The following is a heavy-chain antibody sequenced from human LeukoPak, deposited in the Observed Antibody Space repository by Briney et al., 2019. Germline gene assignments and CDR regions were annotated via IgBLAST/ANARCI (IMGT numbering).Heavy chain of an antibody. CDR2: IYSGGST. CDR3: AGPRIAAAGWTGY. D-gene: IGHD6-13*01. CDR1: GFTVSSNY. V-gene: IGHV3-66*04. J-gene: IGHJ4*02. Sequence: PGGSLRLSCAASGFTVSSNYMSWVRQAPGKGLEWVSVIYSGGSTYYADPVKGRFTISRDNSKNTLYLQMNSLRAEDTAVYYCAGPRIAAAGWTGYWGQGTLVTVSS.